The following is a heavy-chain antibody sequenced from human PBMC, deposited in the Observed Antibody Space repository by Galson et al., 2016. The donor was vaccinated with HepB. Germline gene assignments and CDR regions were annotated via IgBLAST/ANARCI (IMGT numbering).Heavy chain of an antibody. V-gene: IGHV4-59*11. CDR2: GYNRGTT. Sequence: ETQSLTCTVSRGSIGNHYWTWIRQPPGKGLERIGYGYNRGTTNYNLSLKSRVSTSVDTSKNQFSLKVTSVTAADTARYYGARDALYSGADDSLDFYGLDVWGQGTTVTVS. D-gene: IGHD1-26*01. J-gene: IGHJ6*02. CDR1: RGSIGNHY. CDR3: ARDALYSGADDSLDFYGLDV.